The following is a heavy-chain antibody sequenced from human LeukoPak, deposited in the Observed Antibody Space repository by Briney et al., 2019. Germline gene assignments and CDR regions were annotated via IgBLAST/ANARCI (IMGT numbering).Heavy chain of an antibody. Sequence: GGSLRLSCAASGFTFSSYSMNWVRQAPGKGLEWVSSISSSSSYIYYADSVKGRFTISRDNAKNSLYLQMNSLRAEDTAVYYCAREKGKNTAAHCGGQGTVVAVS. CDR1: GFTFSSYS. CDR2: ISSSSSYI. D-gene: IGHD5-18*01. CDR3: AREKGKNTAAHC. J-gene: IGHJ4*02. V-gene: IGHV3-21*01.